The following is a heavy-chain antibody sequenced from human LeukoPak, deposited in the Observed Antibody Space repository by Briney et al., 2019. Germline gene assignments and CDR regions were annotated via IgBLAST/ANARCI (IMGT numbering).Heavy chain of an antibody. CDR1: LDTFTGHK. CDR2: INPNSGGT. J-gene: IGHJ6*02. CDR3: APHQGAVAGNEHYLDMDG. V-gene: IGHV1-2*02. D-gene: IGHD6-19*01. Sequence: ASVKVSCKGPLDTFTGHKIHSVREAPGQGLEWMGWINPNSGGTNYAQKFQGRVTMTRDTSISTAYMELRSSGYDDTAVYYCAPHQGAVAGNEHYLDMDGQGQGTTVTVSS.